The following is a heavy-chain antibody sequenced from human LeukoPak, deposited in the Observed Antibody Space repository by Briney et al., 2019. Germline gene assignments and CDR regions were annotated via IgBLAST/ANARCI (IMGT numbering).Heavy chain of an antibody. CDR2: IIPIFGTA. V-gene: IGHV1-69*13. CDR3: ARHRSVAAHLFDY. D-gene: IGHD6-19*01. J-gene: IGHJ4*02. CDR1: GGTFSSYA. Sequence: ASVKVSCKASGGTFSSYAISWVRQAPGQGLEWVGGIIPIFGTANYAQKFQGRVTITADESTSTAYMELSSLRSEDTAVYYCARHRSVAAHLFDYWGQGTLVTVSS.